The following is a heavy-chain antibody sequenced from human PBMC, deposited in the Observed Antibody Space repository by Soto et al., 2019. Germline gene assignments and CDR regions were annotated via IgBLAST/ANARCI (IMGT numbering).Heavy chain of an antibody. D-gene: IGHD5-12*01. V-gene: IGHV6-1*01. CDR1: GDSVSSNSAA. CDR2: TYYRSKWYN. Sequence: SQTLSLTCAISGDSVSSNSAAWNWIRQSPSRGLEWLGRTYYRSKWYNDYAVSVKSRITINPDTSKNQFSLQLNSVTPEDTAVYYCAREGYSGYDYHYYYGMDVWGQGTTVTVSS. CDR3: AREGYSGYDYHYYYGMDV. J-gene: IGHJ6*02.